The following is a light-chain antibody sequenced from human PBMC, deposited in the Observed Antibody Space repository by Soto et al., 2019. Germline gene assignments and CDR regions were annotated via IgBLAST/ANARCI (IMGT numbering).Light chain of an antibody. CDR1: QTIRGDL. Sequence: EIVLTQSPGTLSLSPGERATLSCRASQTIRGDLLAWYQQRPGQSPRLLISAASNRATGIPDRFSASGSGTDFTLTIRRLETGDFAVYYCQQYGTSPLTFGGGTKVDIK. CDR3: QQYGTSPLT. J-gene: IGKJ4*01. CDR2: AAS. V-gene: IGKV3-20*01.